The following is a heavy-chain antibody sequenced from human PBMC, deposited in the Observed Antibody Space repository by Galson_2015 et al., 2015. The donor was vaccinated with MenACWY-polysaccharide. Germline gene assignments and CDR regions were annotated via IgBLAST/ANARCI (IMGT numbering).Heavy chain of an antibody. J-gene: IGHJ4*02. CDR2: IIPFAGTK. CDR1: GGSFNHYA. Sequence: SVKVSCKASGGSFNHYAISWVRQAPGQGLEWMGRIIPFAGTKNYVQKFQARVTITADTSTRTAYMELSSLRSEDTAVYFCARSAYRDYDVGRGDYWGQGSLVIVSS. V-gene: IGHV1-69*04. CDR3: ARSAYRDYDVGRGDY. D-gene: IGHD5-12*01.